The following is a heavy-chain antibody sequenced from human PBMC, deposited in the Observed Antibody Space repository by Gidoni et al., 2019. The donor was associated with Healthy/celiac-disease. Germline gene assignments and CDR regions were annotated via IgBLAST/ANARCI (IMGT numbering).Heavy chain of an antibody. Sequence: QVQLVQSGAEVKKPGSSVKVSCKASGGTFSSYTISWVRQAPGQGLEWMGRIIPILGIANYAQKFQGRVTITADKSTSTAYMELSSLRSEDTAVYYCASPPDFQYNWNYVNWGQGTLVTVSS. V-gene: IGHV1-69*02. CDR1: GGTFSSYT. D-gene: IGHD1-7*01. J-gene: IGHJ4*02. CDR3: ASPPDFQYNWNYVN. CDR2: IIPILGIA.